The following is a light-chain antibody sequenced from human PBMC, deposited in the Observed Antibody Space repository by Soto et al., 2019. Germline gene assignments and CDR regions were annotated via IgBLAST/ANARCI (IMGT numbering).Light chain of an antibody. CDR2: DAS. J-gene: IGKJ1*01. V-gene: IGKV1-5*01. CDR3: QQYNSYST. Sequence: DIQMTHSPSTLSASVVDRVTITCRSSQSISSWLAWYQQKPGKAPKLLIYDASSLESGVPSRFSVSGSGTEFTLTISNLQPDDFATYYGQQYNSYSTFGEGTKVDIK. CDR1: QSISSW.